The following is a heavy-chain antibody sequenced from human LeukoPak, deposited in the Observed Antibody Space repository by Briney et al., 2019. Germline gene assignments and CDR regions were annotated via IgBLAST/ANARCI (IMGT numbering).Heavy chain of an antibody. CDR1: GYTFTAYY. J-gene: IGHJ5*02. CDR2: INPNSGGT. Sequence: ASVKVSCKASGYTFTAYYMAWVRQAPGQGLEWMGRINPNSGGTNYAQKFQGRVTMTRDTSISTAYMELSRLRSDDTAVYYCAIDDSSGYYSGPWGQGTLVTVSS. V-gene: IGHV1-2*06. D-gene: IGHD3-22*01. CDR3: AIDDSSGYYSGP.